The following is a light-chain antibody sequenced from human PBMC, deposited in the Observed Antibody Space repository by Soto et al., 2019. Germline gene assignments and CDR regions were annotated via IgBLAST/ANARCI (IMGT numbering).Light chain of an antibody. CDR3: QQYHSTNRS. J-gene: IGKJ1*01. V-gene: IGKV1-39*01. CDR1: RDSERY. Sequence: DIYITQSQSSLSASIGETTTITCRASRDSERYLNWYQKKEGRAPQLLMFAAANLESGIPERFRGSGSGTDFTLTISSLQSEDFAAYYCQQYHSTNRSFGQGTKVDIK. CDR2: AAA.